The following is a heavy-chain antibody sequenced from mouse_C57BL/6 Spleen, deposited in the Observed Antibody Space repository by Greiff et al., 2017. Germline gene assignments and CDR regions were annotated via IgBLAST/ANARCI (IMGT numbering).Heavy chain of an antibody. V-gene: IGHV1-15*01. CDR3: TRHGTEYYFDY. CDR2: IDPETGGT. J-gene: IGHJ2*01. CDR1: GYTFTDYE. D-gene: IGHD1-1*01. Sequence: VQRVESGAELVRPGASVTLSCKASGYTFTDYEMHWVKQTPVHGLEWIGAIDPETGGTAYNQKFKGKAILTADKSSSTAYMELRSLTSEDSAVYYCTRHGTEYYFDYWGQGTTLTVSS.